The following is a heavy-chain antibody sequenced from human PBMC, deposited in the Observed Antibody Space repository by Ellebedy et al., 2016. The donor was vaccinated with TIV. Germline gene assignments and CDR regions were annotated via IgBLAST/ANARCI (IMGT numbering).Heavy chain of an antibody. V-gene: IGHV5-51*01. CDR2: IYPGDSDT. Sequence: GGSLRLSCKGSGYSFTSYWIGWVRQMPGKGLEWMGIIYPGDSDTRYSPSFQGQVTISADKSISTAYLQWSSLKASDTAMYYCARHRGDGYPTGDYYYYGMDVWGQGTTVTVSS. CDR3: ARHRGDGYPTGDYYYYGMDV. D-gene: IGHD5-24*01. J-gene: IGHJ6*02. CDR1: GYSFTSYW.